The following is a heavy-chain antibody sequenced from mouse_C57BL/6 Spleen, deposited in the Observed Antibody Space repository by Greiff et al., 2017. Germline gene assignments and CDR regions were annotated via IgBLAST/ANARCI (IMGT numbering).Heavy chain of an antibody. CDR2: ISSGGSYT. V-gene: IGHV5-6*01. Sequence: EVNVVESGGDLVKPGGSLKLSCAASGFTFSSYGMSWVRQTPDKRLEWVATISSGGSYTYYPDSVKGRFTISRDNAKNTLYLQMSSLKSEDTAMYYCARHLITTVVEGYFDVWGTGTTVTVSS. CDR3: ARHLITTVVEGYFDV. D-gene: IGHD1-1*01. J-gene: IGHJ1*03. CDR1: GFTFSSYG.